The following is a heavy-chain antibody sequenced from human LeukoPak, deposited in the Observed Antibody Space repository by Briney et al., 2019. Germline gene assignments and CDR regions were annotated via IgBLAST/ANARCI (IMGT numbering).Heavy chain of an antibody. CDR2: IYYSGST. V-gene: IGHV4-59*01. Sequence: SETLSLTCTVSGGSISSYYWSWIRQPPGKGLEWIGYIYYSGSTNYNPSLKSRVTISVDTSMNQFSLKLSSVTAADTAVYYCARGEDGIAVAGTFWYFDLWGRGTLVTVSS. CDR1: GGSISSYY. D-gene: IGHD6-19*01. CDR3: ARGEDGIAVAGTFWYFDL. J-gene: IGHJ2*01.